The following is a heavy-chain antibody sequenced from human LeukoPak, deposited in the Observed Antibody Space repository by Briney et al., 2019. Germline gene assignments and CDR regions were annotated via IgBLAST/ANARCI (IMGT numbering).Heavy chain of an antibody. CDR1: GFTFSSYA. V-gene: IGHV3-23*01. CDR3: VKDRGGSPFYGMDV. CDR2: ISGSGGAGT. Sequence: GGSLRLSCAGSGFTFSSYAMSWVRQAPGKGLEWVSTISGSGGAGTYYADSVKGRFTVYRDNSRNTLYLPMNSLRAEDTAVYYCVKDRGGSPFYGMDVWGQGTTVTVSS. D-gene: IGHD1-26*01. J-gene: IGHJ6*02.